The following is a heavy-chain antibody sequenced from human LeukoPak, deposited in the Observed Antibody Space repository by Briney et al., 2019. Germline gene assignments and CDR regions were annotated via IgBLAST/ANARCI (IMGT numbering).Heavy chain of an antibody. CDR2: ISGYGYNT. Sequence: PGGSLRLSCVASGFTFTDFAMSWIRQAPGKGQEWVAAISGYGYNTHYADSLKGRFTISRDSSRNTLYLQMNSLRAEDTAIYYCAKMGPGSSYYDSSDFDYWGQGTLVTVSS. V-gene: IGHV3-23*01. D-gene: IGHD3-22*01. CDR3: AKMGPGSSYYDSSDFDY. J-gene: IGHJ4*02. CDR1: GFTFTDFA.